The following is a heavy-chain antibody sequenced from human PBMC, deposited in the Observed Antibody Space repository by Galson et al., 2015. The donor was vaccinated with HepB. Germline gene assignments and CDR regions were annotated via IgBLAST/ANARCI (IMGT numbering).Heavy chain of an antibody. D-gene: IGHD3-3*01. J-gene: IGHJ4*02. CDR1: GFTFSNAW. Sequence: SLRLSCAASGFTFSNAWMSWVRQAPGKGLEWVGRIKSKTDGGTTDYAAPVKGRFTISRDDSKNTLYLQMNSLKTEDTAVYYCTTDCGYYDFWSGPPDYCGQGTLVAVSS. CDR3: TTDCGYYDFWSGPPDY. CDR2: IKSKTDGGTT. V-gene: IGHV3-15*01.